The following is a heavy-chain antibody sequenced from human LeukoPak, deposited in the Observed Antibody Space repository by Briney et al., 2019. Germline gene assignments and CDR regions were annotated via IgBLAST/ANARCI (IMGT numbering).Heavy chain of an antibody. D-gene: IGHD4-11*01. V-gene: IGHV3-23*01. Sequence: GGSLRLSCAASGFTFSSYAMSWVRQAPGKGLEWVSAISGSGGSTYYADSVKGRFTISRDNSKNTLYLQMNSLRAEDTAVYYCAKLTTVTPSYSYYFDYGGQGPLATVSS. CDR2: ISGSGGST. J-gene: IGHJ4*02. CDR3: AKLTTVTPSYSYYFDY. CDR1: GFTFSSYA.